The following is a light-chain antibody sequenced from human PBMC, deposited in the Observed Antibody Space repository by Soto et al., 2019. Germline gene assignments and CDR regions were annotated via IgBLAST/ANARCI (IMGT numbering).Light chain of an antibody. Sequence: EIALTQSPATLSLSPGERVTLSCGASQSITSTSIAWYQHKPGLAPRLLVYGASSRATGTPDRFSGSGSGTVFTLTINILEPDDFAVYYCHQYGNSPQTLGQGTKVDIK. CDR3: HQYGNSPQT. CDR2: GAS. V-gene: IGKV3D-20*01. J-gene: IGKJ1*01. CDR1: QSITSTS.